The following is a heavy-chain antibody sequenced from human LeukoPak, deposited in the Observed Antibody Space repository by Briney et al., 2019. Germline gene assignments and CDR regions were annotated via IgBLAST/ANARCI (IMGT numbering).Heavy chain of an antibody. Sequence: PGGSLRLSCAASGFTFSSYEMNWVRQAPGKGLEWVSYISSSGSTIYYADSVKGRFTISRDNAKNSLYLQMNSLRAEDTALYYCAGLYDYVWGSYRPYFDYWGQGTLVTVSS. J-gene: IGHJ4*02. CDR2: ISSSGSTI. D-gene: IGHD3-16*02. CDR3: AGLYDYVWGSYRPYFDY. CDR1: GFTFSSYE. V-gene: IGHV3-48*03.